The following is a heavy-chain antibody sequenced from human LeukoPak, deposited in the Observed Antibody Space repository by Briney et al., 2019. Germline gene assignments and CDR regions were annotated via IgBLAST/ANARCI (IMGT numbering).Heavy chain of an antibody. CDR1: GFTFSSYA. CDR3: ARARSPRYFDY. J-gene: IGHJ4*02. V-gene: IGHV3-23*01. Sequence: GGSLRLSCAASGFTFSSYAMSWVRQAPGKGLEWVSAISGSGGSTCYADSVKGRFTISRDNAKNSLYLQMNSLRAEDTAVYYCARARSPRYFDYWGQGTLVTVSS. CDR2: ISGSGGST.